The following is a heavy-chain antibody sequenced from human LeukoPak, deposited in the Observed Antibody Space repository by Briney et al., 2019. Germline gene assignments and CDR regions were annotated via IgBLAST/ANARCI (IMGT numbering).Heavy chain of an antibody. J-gene: IGHJ5*02. CDR2: IKEDGSEK. Sequence: GGSLRLSCGTSGFTFRGYWMTWVRQPPGKGLEWVATIKEDGSEKYYVDSVKGRFTISRDDAENSLYLQMSCLRAEDTAVYYCATFSAAESWGQGTLVTVSS. D-gene: IGHD2-2*01. CDR3: ATFSAAES. V-gene: IGHV3-7*01. CDR1: GFTFRGYW.